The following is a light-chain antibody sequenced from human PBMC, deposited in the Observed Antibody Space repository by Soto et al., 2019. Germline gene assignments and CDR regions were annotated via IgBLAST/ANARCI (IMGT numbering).Light chain of an antibody. CDR3: HHYDNIPPSA. CDR1: QDISNY. J-gene: IGKJ3*01. CDR2: DAY. V-gene: IGKV1-33*01. Sequence: DIQMTQSPSSLSASVGDRVTITCQASQDISNYLNRYQQKPGKGPKLLIYDAYNLETGVPSKFRGCGSGKDFTFSISGLQPDDIATDSCHHYDNIPPSAFGPGTKVYIK.